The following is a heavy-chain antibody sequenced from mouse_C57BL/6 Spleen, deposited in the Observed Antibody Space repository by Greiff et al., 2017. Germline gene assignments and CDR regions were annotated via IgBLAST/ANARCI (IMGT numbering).Heavy chain of an antibody. CDR2: IYPSGSAT. D-gene: IGHD2-3*01. Sequence: QVQLQQPGAELVRPGSSVKLSCKASGYTFTSYWMDWVKQRPGQGLEWICNIYPSGSATPYNQKFKDKATLTVDKSSSTAYMQLSSLTSEDYAVDDCARSKGWLLRSAMDYWGQGTAVTVSA. J-gene: IGHJ4*01. V-gene: IGHV1-61*01. CDR3: ARSKGWLLRSAMDY. CDR1: GYTFTSYW.